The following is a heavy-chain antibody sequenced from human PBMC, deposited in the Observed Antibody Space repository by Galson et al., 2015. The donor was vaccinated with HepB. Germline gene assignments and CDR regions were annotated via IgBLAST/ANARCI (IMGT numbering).Heavy chain of an antibody. CDR3: ATFSYSSSSSFDY. Sequence: SVKVSCKVSGYTLTELSMHWVRQAPGKGLEWMGGFDPEDGETIYAQKFQGRVTMTEDTSTDTAYMELSSLRSEDTAVYYCATFSYSSSSSFDYWGQGTLVTVSS. CDR1: GYTLTELS. CDR2: FDPEDGET. D-gene: IGHD6-13*01. V-gene: IGHV1-24*01. J-gene: IGHJ4*02.